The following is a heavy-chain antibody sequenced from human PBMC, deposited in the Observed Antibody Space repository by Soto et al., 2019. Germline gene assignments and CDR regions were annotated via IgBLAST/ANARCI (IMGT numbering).Heavy chain of an antibody. V-gene: IGHV3-53*01. CDR2: IYGGLTT. CDR1: GFTVSSTY. J-gene: IGHJ6*02. D-gene: IGHD6-13*01. Sequence: GGSLRLSCAASGFTVSSTYMTWVRQAPGKGLEWVSVIYGGLTTSYADSVKGRFTISRDNSKNTVFLQMNSLRGEDTAVYYCARDRIEAAGTPRFNYYYGMDIWGQGTTVTVSS. CDR3: ARDRIEAAGTPRFNYYYGMDI.